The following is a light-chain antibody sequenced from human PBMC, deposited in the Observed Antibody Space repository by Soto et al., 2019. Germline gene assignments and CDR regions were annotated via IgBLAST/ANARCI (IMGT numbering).Light chain of an antibody. V-gene: IGLV3-21*04. CDR2: YDT. CDR3: QVLDRSSDLVL. Sequence: SYELTQPPSVSVAPGKTARITCGSTNIRSYSVHWYLLRPGQAPVLVISYDTDRASGISERFSGSNSGNTATLTISRVEVGDEADYYCQVLDRSSDLVLFGGGTKLTVL. J-gene: IGLJ2*01. CDR1: NIRSYS.